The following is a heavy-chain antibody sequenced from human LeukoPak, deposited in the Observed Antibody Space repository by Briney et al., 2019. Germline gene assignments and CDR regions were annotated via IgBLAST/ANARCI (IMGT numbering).Heavy chain of an antibody. CDR1: VFTFTNYA. CDR3: EKASVTSCSGAFCYPFDS. Sequence: GRSLRLSCAVSVFTFTNYAMSWARHTPGRGREWVSTTTGRTAATYHADFVEGRFPVPGDHSRHTLYLQMDSLRSGDTAVLYCEKASVTSCSGAFCYPFDSWGQGTLVTVSS. J-gene: IGHJ4*02. CDR2: TTGRTAAT. D-gene: IGHD2-15*01. V-gene: IGHV3-23*01.